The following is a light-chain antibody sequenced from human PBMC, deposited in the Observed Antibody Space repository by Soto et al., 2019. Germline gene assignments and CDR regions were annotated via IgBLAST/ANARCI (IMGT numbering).Light chain of an antibody. J-gene: IGLJ2*01. CDR2: EGT. Sequence: QSVLTQPASVSGSPGQSITISCTGTSSDVGSYNLVSWYQQHPGKAPKFMIYEGTKRPSGVSHRSSGSKSGNTASLTISGLQAEDEANYYCCSYAGNSTFVVFGGGTKVTVL. CDR1: SSDVGSYNL. V-gene: IGLV2-23*03. CDR3: CSYAGNSTFVV.